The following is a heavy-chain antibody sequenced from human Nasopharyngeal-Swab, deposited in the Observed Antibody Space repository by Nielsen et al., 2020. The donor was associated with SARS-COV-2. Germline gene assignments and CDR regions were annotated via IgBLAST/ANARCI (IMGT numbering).Heavy chain of an antibody. V-gene: IGHV1-3*01. CDR3: ARGGLLYYYDSSGYFFLDY. CDR1: GYTFTSYA. CDR2: INAGNGNT. J-gene: IGHJ4*02. Sequence: ASVKVSCKASGYTFTSYAMHWVRQAPGQRLEWMGWINAGNGNTKYSQKFQSRVTITRDTSASTAYMELSSLRSEDTAVYYCARGGLLYYYDSSGYFFLDYWGQGTLVTVSS. D-gene: IGHD3-22*01.